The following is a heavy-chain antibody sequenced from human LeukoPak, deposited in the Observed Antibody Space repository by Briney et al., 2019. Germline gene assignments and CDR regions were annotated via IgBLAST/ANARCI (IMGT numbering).Heavy chain of an antibody. J-gene: IGHJ4*02. V-gene: IGHV3-48*04. D-gene: IGHD2-15*01. CDR3: ARKLTY. Sequence: GGSLRLSCAASGFTFSSYSMNWVRQAPEKGLEWISYISRSGDTLDYADSVKGRFTISRDNAKNSLYMQMNNLRAEDTAVYYCARKLTYWGQGILVTVSS. CDR2: ISRSGDTL. CDR1: GFTFSSYS.